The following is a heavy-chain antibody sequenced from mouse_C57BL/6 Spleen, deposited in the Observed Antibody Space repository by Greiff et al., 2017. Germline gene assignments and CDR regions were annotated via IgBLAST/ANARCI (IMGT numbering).Heavy chain of an antibody. Sequence: QVQLQQPGAELVKPGASVKLSCKASGYTFPSYWMHWVKQRPGQGLEWIGMINPNSGSNNYNEKFKSKATLTVDKSSSTAYMQLSSLPSEDSAVYYCARRGDGYYGYAMDYWGQGTSVTVSS. V-gene: IGHV1-64*01. CDR2: INPNSGSN. D-gene: IGHD2-3*01. CDR3: ARRGDGYYGYAMDY. CDR1: GYTFPSYW. J-gene: IGHJ4*01.